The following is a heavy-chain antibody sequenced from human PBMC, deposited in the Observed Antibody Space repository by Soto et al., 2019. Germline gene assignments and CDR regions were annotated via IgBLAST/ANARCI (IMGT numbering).Heavy chain of an antibody. J-gene: IGHJ3*01. V-gene: IGHV3-7*03. CDR3: ARGRSLDF. Sequence: GGSLRLSCTASGFTFRNFWMSWARQAPGKGLEWVATIKMDGTERYYVDSAKGRFTISRDNAKNSLYLEMNSVRGEDTAVYYCARGRSLDFWGQGTMVTVS. CDR2: IKMDGTER. CDR1: GFTFRNFW.